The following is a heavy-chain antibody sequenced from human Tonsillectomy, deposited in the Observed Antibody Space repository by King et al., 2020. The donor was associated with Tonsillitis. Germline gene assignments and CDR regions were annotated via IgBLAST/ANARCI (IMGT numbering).Heavy chain of an antibody. Sequence: QLQESGPGLVKPSETLSLTCTVSGGSIIDSAFYWVWIRQPPGKGLDWIGSLYYRGTTYYNPSLKSRVTMSVHTSKNQFSLKLGSVTAADTAVYYCARYRRNGSETHYSGINAFDVWGQGTIVTVSS. D-gene: IGHD3-10*01. J-gene: IGHJ3*01. CDR2: LYYRGTT. CDR3: ARYRRNGSETHYSGINAFDV. CDR1: GGSIIDSAFY. V-gene: IGHV4-39*07.